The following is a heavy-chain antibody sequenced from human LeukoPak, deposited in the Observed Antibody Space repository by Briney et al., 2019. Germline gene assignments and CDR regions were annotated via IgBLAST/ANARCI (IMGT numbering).Heavy chain of an antibody. CDR2: IRYDGSNK. CDR1: GFTFSSYG. D-gene: IGHD6-19*01. Sequence: GGSLRLSCAASGFTFSSYGMHWVRQAPGKGLEWVAFIRYDGSNKYYADSVKGRFTISRDNSKNTLYLQMNSLRVEDTAVYYCAKGSGSSGWTIFDYWGQGTLVTVSS. J-gene: IGHJ4*02. CDR3: AKGSGSSGWTIFDY. V-gene: IGHV3-30*02.